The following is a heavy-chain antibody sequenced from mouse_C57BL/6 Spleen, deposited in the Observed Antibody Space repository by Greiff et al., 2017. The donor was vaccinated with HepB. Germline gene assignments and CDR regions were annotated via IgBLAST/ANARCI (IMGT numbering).Heavy chain of an antibody. Sequence: VQVVESGAELARPGASVKLSCKASGYTFTSYGISWVKQRTGQGLEWIGEIYPRSGNTYYNEKFKGKATLTADKSSSTAYMELRSLTSEDSAVYFCARAIYYDYDEVYYFDYWGQGTTLTVSS. D-gene: IGHD2-4*01. CDR3: ARAIYYDYDEVYYFDY. J-gene: IGHJ2*01. CDR1: GYTFTSYG. CDR2: IYPRSGNT. V-gene: IGHV1-81*01.